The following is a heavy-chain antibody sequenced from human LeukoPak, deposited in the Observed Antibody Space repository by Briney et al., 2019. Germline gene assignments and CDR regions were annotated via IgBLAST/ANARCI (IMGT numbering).Heavy chain of an antibody. Sequence: PSETLSLTCAVYGGSFSGYYWSWIRQPPGKGLEWIGEINHSGSTNYNPSLKSRVTISVDTSKNRFSLKLSSVTAADTAAYYCARDKTYYYDSSGSHPGTFDIWGQGTMVTVSS. CDR1: GGSFSGYY. CDR3: ARDKTYYYDSSGSHPGTFDI. CDR2: INHSGST. D-gene: IGHD3-22*01. J-gene: IGHJ3*02. V-gene: IGHV4-34*01.